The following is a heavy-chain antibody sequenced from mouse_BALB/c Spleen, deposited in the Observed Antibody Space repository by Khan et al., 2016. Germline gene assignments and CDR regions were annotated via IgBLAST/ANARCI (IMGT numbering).Heavy chain of an antibody. Sequence: VQLKQSGAELVRSGASVKLSCTASVFNIKDYYMHWVKQRPEQGLEWIGWIDPENGDTKYAPKFQGKATMTADTSSNAAYLQFSSLTYEDSAVYYCNALYYGSGVYFDYWGQGTTLTVSS. D-gene: IGHD1-1*01. CDR2: IDPENGDT. CDR1: VFNIKDYY. CDR3: NALYYGSGVYFDY. J-gene: IGHJ2*01. V-gene: IGHV14-4*02.